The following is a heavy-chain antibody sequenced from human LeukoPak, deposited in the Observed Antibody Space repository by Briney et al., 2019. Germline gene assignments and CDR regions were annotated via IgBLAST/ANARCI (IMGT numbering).Heavy chain of an antibody. CDR2: ISNDGSNK. D-gene: IGHD2-15*01. CDR3: SRECSVRSWGLCDP. J-gene: IGHJ5*02. Sequence: GGSLRRASAASGSTVSRVPTRCVRQAPGKGLEWVAVISNDGSNKYYKDSVKGRFTISRDNSKNTLYLQMNSLRPEDTAVYYWSRECSVRSWGLCDPWGQGTLVTVSS. CDR1: GSTVSRVP. V-gene: IGHV3-30-3*01.